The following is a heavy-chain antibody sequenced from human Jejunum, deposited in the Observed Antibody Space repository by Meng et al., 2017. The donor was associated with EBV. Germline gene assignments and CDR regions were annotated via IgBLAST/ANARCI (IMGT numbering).Heavy chain of an antibody. Sequence: QVQLQQGGEGLLKPSETLSLTCEVSGGSFGGYFWTWIRQAPGKGLEWIGEINQVGSTNYNPSLKSRVTISVDTSNIQFSLKVTSVTAADTAVYYCARSGAIIGVQGAPDYWGQGTLVTVSS. D-gene: IGHD3-3*01. CDR3: ARSGAIIGVQGAPDY. V-gene: IGHV4-34*01. CDR1: GGSFGGYF. J-gene: IGHJ4*02. CDR2: INQVGST.